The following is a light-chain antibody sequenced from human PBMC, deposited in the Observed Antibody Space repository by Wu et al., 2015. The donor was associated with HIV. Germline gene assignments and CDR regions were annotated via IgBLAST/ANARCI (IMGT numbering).Light chain of an antibody. CDR3: QQYNKWPLT. CDR2: DAS. Sequence: EIMMTQSPATLSVSPGEGATLSCRANQSITNHVAWYQQTPGQAPRLLIYDASTRATGVPGRFSGSGSGTDFTLNIDNIRSEDFAVYFCQQYNKWPLTFGGGTDLEIK. V-gene: IGKV3D-15*01. CDR1: QSITNH. J-gene: IGKJ4*01.